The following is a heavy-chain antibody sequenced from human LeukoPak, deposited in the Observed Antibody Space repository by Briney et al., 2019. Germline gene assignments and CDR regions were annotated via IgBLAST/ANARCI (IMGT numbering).Heavy chain of an antibody. V-gene: IGHV1-2*02. D-gene: IGHD3-10*01. Sequence: GASVKVSCKASRYTFTGYYMHWVRQAPGQGPEWMGWINPNSGGTNYAQKFQGRVTMTRDTSLSTAYMELSRLRSDDTAVYYCARDLGFGELSYDYWGQGTLVTVSS. CDR1: RYTFTGYY. J-gene: IGHJ4*02. CDR3: ARDLGFGELSYDY. CDR2: INPNSGGT.